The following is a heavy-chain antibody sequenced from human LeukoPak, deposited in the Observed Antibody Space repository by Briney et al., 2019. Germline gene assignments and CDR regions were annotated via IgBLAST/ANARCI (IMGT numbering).Heavy chain of an antibody. D-gene: IGHD3-16*01. Sequence: TGGSLRLSCAASGYTFSSHGLTWVRQAPGKGLEWVSTINGAGDNTYYAETVKGRFTISRDNSKNTLYLQMHSLRAEDTAIYYCAKVSVCYGCYLDYWGQGTLVNVS. CDR2: INGAGDNT. CDR3: AKVSVCYGCYLDY. CDR1: GYTFSSHG. V-gene: IGHV3-23*01. J-gene: IGHJ4*02.